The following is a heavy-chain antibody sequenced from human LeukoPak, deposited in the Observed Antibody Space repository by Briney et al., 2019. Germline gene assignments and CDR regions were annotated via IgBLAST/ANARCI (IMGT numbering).Heavy chain of an antibody. Sequence: SETLSLTCTVSGGSISSYYWSWIRQPPGKGLEWIGHIYYSGSTNYNPSLKSRVTISVDTSKNQFSLKLSSVTAADTAVYYCARGSGRAVAGNVDYWGQGTLVTVSS. CDR2: IYYSGST. D-gene: IGHD6-19*01. J-gene: IGHJ4*02. V-gene: IGHV4-59*08. CDR3: ARGSGRAVAGNVDY. CDR1: GGSISSYY.